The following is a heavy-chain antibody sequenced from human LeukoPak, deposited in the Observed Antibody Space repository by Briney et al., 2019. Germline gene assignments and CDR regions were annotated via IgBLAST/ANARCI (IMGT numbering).Heavy chain of an antibody. J-gene: IGHJ3*02. CDR1: GYSFTSYW. V-gene: IGHV5-51*01. Sequence: GASLQISCKGSGYSFTSYWIGWVRQVPGKGLEGMGIIYPGDSDTTYSPSFQGQFTISADKSISTAYLQWSSLKASDTAMYYCARRDTLFGVVIIRGVAFDIWGQGTMVTVSS. CDR2: IYPGDSDT. D-gene: IGHD3-3*01. CDR3: ARRDTLFGVVIIRGVAFDI.